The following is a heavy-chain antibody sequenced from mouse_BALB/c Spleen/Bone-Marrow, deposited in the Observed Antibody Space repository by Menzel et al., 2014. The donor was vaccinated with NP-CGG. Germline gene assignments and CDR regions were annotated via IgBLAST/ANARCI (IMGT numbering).Heavy chain of an antibody. CDR3: TRSYYAKEWAWFAY. CDR1: GYTFTSYY. J-gene: IGHJ3*01. Sequence: VQLQQSGAELVKPGASVKLSCKASGYTFTSYYMYWVKQRPGQGLEWIGGINPSNGGTNFNEKFKSKATLTVDKSSSTAYMQLSSLTSEDSAVYYCTRSYYAKEWAWFAYLGQGTLVTVSA. CDR2: INPSNGGT. D-gene: IGHD1-1*01. V-gene: IGHV1S81*02.